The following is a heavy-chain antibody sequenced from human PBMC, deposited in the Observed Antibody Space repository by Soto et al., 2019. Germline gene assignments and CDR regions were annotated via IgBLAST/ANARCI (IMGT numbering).Heavy chain of an antibody. J-gene: IGHJ4*02. V-gene: IGHV3-48*02. D-gene: IGHD5-12*01. CDR2: ISSSGGTM. CDR3: ARQLRRDGYLSFDY. Sequence: PVGSLRLSCAASRFNFSLYSLNWVRQAPGKGLEWVSYISSSGGTMYHADSVKGRFTISRDNAKNSLYLQMNSLRDGDTAVYYCARQLRRDGYLSFDYWGQGTLVTVSS. CDR1: RFNFSLYS.